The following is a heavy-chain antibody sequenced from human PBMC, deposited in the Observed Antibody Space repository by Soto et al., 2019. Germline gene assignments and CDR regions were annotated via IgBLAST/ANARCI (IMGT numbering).Heavy chain of an antibody. Sequence: SETLSLTCAVSGAIISSSVWWSWVRQPPGKGLEWIGEIYPGRNTNYNPSLKSRAIISLDKSKNQFSLNMTSVTAADTAIYYCSRKFRGPRSWFDPWGQGTLVTVSS. CDR3: SRKFRGPRSWFDP. V-gene: IGHV4-4*02. D-gene: IGHD2-15*01. CDR2: IYPGRNT. J-gene: IGHJ5*02. CDR1: GAIISSSVW.